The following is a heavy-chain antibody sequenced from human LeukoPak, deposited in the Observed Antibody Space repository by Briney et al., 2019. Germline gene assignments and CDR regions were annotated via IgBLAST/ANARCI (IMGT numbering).Heavy chain of an antibody. Sequence: PGGSLRLSCAASGFTFSSYSMNWVRQAPGKGLEWVSYISGSSSTIYYADSVKGRFTISRDNAKNSLYLQMNSLRAEDTAVYYCARDYYGDYGFDYWGQGTLDTVSS. J-gene: IGHJ4*02. CDR3: ARDYYGDYGFDY. D-gene: IGHD4-17*01. V-gene: IGHV3-48*01. CDR2: ISGSSSTI. CDR1: GFTFSSYS.